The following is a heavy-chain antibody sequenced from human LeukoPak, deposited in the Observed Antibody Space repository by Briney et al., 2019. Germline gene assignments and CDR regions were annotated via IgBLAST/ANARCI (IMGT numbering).Heavy chain of an antibody. CDR3: AKDLGRYRNNYFDY. CDR2: ISGSGGGT. D-gene: IGHD1-26*01. J-gene: IGHJ4*02. Sequence: GWSPRLSCAASGFTFNSYAMSGVRQAPDKGLEWVATISGSGGGTYYADSVKGRFTISRDDSKNTLYLQMNSLRAEDTAVYYCAKDLGRYRNNYFDYWGPGTLVTVSS. CDR1: GFTFNSYA. V-gene: IGHV3-23*01.